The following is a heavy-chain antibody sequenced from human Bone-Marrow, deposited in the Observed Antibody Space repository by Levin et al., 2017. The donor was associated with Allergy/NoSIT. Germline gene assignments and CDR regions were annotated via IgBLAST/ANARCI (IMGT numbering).Heavy chain of an antibody. CDR2: IWYAGSKQ. CDR1: GFSFTSHG. CDR3: ARDVSRAALDP. D-gene: IGHD6-25*01. Sequence: GGSLRLSCAASGFSFTSHGFHWVRQAPGKGLEWVAVIWYAGSKQYYAESVRGRFTISRDTSKNTLYLQMNSLRAEDPAVYYCARDVSRAALDPWGQGILVTVTS. V-gene: IGHV3-33*01. J-gene: IGHJ5*02.